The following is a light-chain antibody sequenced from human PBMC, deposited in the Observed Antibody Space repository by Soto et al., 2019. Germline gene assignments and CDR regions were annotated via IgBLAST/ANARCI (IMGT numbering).Light chain of an antibody. CDR1: QSVSSN. CDR3: QHYVTSLTT. CDR2: GAS. J-gene: IGKJ1*01. V-gene: IGKV3-20*01. Sequence: EIVLTQSPATLSVSPGERATLSCRASQSVSSNLAWYQQKPGQAPRLLIFGASIRVKGIPDRFIGSGSGTDFTLTISRLEPEDFAVYYCQHYVTSLTTFGPGNKGDIK.